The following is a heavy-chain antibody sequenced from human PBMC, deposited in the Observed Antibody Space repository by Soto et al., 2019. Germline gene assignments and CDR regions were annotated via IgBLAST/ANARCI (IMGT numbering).Heavy chain of an antibody. V-gene: IGHV4-34*01. CDR3: AGGRATVVRGVMSWFDP. CDR1: GGSFSGYY. Sequence: QVQLQQWGAGLLKSSETLSLTCAVYGGSFSGYYWNWLRQPPGEGLEWIGKIDQSGSTNYNPSLKSRVTMSVATSRSQFAVKLTSVTAMDTAVYYCAGGRATVVRGVMSWFDPWGQGHLVTVSS. D-gene: IGHD3-10*01. J-gene: IGHJ5*02. CDR2: IDQSGST.